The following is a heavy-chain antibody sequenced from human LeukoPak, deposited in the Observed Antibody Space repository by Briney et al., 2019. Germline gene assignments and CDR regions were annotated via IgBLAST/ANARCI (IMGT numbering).Heavy chain of an antibody. Sequence: SETLSLTCAVYGGSFSGYYWSWLRQPPGKGLEWIGEINHSGGTNYNPSLKSRVTISVDTSKNQFSLKLSSVTAADTAVYYCARVRGYYYDSSGTRWGQGTLVTVSS. D-gene: IGHD3-22*01. CDR3: ARVRGYYYDSSGTR. V-gene: IGHV4-34*01. CDR1: GGSFSGYY. CDR2: INHSGGT. J-gene: IGHJ4*02.